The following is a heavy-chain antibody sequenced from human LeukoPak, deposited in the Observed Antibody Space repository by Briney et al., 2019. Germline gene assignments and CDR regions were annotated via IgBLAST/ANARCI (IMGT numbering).Heavy chain of an antibody. V-gene: IGHV3-21*01. J-gene: IGHJ5*02. Sequence: GGSLRLSCAASGFTFSSFSMNWVRQAPGRGLEWVSSINTISSYIYYADSVKGRFTISRDNAKNSLYLQMNSLRAEDTALYYCARDGGGGSFSNWFYPWGQGTLVTVSS. CDR2: INTISSYI. D-gene: IGHD3-16*01. CDR3: ARDGGGGSFSNWFYP. CDR1: GFTFSSFS.